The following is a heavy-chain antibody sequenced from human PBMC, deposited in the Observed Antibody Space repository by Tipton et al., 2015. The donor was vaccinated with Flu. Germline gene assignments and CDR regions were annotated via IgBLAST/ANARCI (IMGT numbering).Heavy chain of an antibody. Sequence: TLSLTCTVSGDSISSGTHSWSWIRPPAGKGLEWIGRIYRSGSTNYNPSLKSRAAISKDTSKNQFSLKLNSVTAADTAVYYCASQLTNYWYFDFWGRGTLVTVSS. CDR2: IYRSGST. J-gene: IGHJ2*01. D-gene: IGHD1-1*01. CDR3: ASQLTNYWYFDF. CDR1: GDSISSGTHS. V-gene: IGHV4-61*02.